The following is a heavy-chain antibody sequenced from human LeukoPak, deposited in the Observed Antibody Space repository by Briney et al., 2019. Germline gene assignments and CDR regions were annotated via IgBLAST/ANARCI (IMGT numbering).Heavy chain of an antibody. J-gene: IGHJ4*02. CDR3: ARQLQRGYSYSDY. CDR1: GYRFTSYW. CDR2: IYPGDSDT. D-gene: IGHD5-18*01. V-gene: IGHV5-51*01. Sequence: PGESLKISCKGPGYRFTSYWIGWVRQMPGKGLEWMGIIYPGDSDTRYSPSFQGQVTISADKSISTAYLQWSSLKASDTAMYYCARQLQRGYSYSDYWGQGTLVTVSS.